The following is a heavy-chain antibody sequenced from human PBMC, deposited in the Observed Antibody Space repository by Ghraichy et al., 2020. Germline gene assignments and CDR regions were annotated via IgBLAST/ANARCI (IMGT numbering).Heavy chain of an antibody. CDR2: INPSGDTT. Sequence: GESLNISCAASGFTFSNYAMTWVRQAPGTGLEWVSSINPSGDTTYYADSVKGRFSITRDNSKNTLYLQMSSLRAEDTALYYCAKTGSTSCYRHLDVWGQGTTVTVSS. D-gene: IGHD2-2*01. CDR1: GFTFSNYA. V-gene: IGHV3-23*01. J-gene: IGHJ6*02. CDR3: AKTGSTSCYRHLDV.